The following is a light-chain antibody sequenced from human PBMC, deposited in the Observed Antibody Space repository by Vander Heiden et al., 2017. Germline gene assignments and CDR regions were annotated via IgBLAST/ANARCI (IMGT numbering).Light chain of an antibody. V-gene: IGLV3-19*01. J-gene: IGLJ1*01. CDR2: SKN. CDR1: SLRSYY. CDR3: SSRDSSGNHYV. Sequence: SSELTQDPAVSVVLGQTVRITCQGDSLRSYYASWYQQKPGQAPVLVIYSKNNRPSGFPDRFSGSSSGNTASLTITGAQAEDEADYYCSSRDSSGNHYVFGTGTKVTVL.